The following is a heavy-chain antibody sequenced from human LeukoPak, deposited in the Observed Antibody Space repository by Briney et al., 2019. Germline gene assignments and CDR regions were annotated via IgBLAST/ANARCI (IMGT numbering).Heavy chain of an antibody. CDR3: ARDVTGTTFDP. D-gene: IGHD1-7*01. CDR1: GFAFNTYT. V-gene: IGHV3-21*01. Sequence: PGGSLRLSCAASGFAFNTYTMDLVRQAPGKGLEWVSSISSSSSDIYYADSVKGRFTISRDNAKNSVYLQMNSLRAEDTAVYYCARDVTGTTFDPWGQGTPVTVSS. CDR2: ISSSSSDI. J-gene: IGHJ5*02.